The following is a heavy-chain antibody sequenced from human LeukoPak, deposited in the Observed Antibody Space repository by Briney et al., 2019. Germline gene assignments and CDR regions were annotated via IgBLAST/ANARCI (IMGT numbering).Heavy chain of an antibody. D-gene: IGHD5-18*01. J-gene: IGHJ4*02. Sequence: RGSLRLSCAASGFTFSSYGMHWVRQAPGKGLEWVAVISYDGSNKYYADSVKGRFTISRDNSKNTLYLQMNSLRAEDTAVYYCAKDLSRYSYGSYYFDYWGQGTLVTVSS. CDR1: GFTFSSYG. CDR3: AKDLSRYSYGSYYFDY. CDR2: ISYDGSNK. V-gene: IGHV3-30*18.